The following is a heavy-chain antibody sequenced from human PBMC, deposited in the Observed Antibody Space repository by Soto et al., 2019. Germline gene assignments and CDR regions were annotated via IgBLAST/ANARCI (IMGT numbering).Heavy chain of an antibody. CDR2: VKMKSEGATT. CDR1: GFTFSNAW. J-gene: IGHJ6*02. CDR3: TTLGSHYYDHKFAV. V-gene: IGHV3-15*07. Sequence: EVQLVESGGGLVTPGGSLRLSCAASGFTFSNAWMNWVRQAPGKGLEWVGLVKMKSEGATTHYPAPVNGRFTISRDDSEQTLYLQMSSMKTQDTAVYYWTTLGSHYYDHKFAVWGQGTTVTVSS. D-gene: IGHD1-26*01.